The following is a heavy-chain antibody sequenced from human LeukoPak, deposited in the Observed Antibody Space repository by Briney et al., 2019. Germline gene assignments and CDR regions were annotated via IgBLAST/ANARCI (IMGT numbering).Heavy chain of an antibody. CDR1: GFTFSSYS. CDR2: ISSSSSYI. V-gene: IGHV3-21*01. CDR3: ARDLDTYYYDSSGYFFDY. D-gene: IGHD3-22*01. Sequence: GGSLRLSCAASGFTFSSYSMNWVRQAPGKGLEWVSSISSSSSYIYYADSVKGRFTISRDNAKNSLYLQMNSLRAEDTAVYYCARDLDTYYYDSSGYFFDYWGQGTLVTVSS. J-gene: IGHJ4*02.